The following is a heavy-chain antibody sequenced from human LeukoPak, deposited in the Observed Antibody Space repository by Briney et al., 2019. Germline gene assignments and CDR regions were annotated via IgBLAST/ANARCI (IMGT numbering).Heavy chain of an antibody. D-gene: IGHD2-15*01. CDR3: VRDTAMAAKFGNWHFDL. CDR1: GFTFSRYD. V-gene: IGHV3-13*01. CDR2: IGTAGDT. Sequence: PGGSLRLSCAASGFTFSRYDMHWVRQDTGRGLEWVSAIGTAGDTYYPGSVKGRFTISRENAKNSLYLQMNSLRAEDTAVYYCVRDTAMAAKFGNWHFDLWGRGTLVTVSS. J-gene: IGHJ2*01.